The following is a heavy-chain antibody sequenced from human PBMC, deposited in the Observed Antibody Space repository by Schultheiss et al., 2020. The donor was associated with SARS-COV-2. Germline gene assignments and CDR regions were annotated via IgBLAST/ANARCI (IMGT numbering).Heavy chain of an antibody. CDR1: GGSISSYY. D-gene: IGHD2-15*01. CDR3: ARHLLVTYHYYFDY. Sequence: SETLSLTCTVSGGSISSYYWSWIRQPAGKELEWIGRIYTSGSTNYNPSLKSRVTISVDTSKNQFSLKLSSVTAADTAVYYCARHLLVTYHYYFDYWGQGTLVTVSS. CDR2: IYTSGST. V-gene: IGHV4-4*07. J-gene: IGHJ4*02.